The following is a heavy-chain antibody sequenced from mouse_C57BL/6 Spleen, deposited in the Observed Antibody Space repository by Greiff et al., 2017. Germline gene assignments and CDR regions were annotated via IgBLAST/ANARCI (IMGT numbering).Heavy chain of an antibody. CDR1: GYTFTSYW. D-gene: IGHD1-1*01. Sequence: QVQLHQPGAELVKPGASVKLSCKASGYTFTSYWMHWVKPRPGRGLEWIGRIDPNSGGTKYNEKFKSKATLTVDKPSSTAYMQLSSLTSEDSAVYYCARSHYYGSSYVRYFDVWGTGTTVTVSS. V-gene: IGHV1-72*01. J-gene: IGHJ1*03. CDR3: ARSHYYGSSYVRYFDV. CDR2: IDPNSGGT.